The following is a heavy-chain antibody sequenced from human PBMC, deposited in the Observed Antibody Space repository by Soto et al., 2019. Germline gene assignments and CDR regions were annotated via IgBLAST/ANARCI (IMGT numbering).Heavy chain of an antibody. D-gene: IGHD2-15*01. V-gene: IGHV3-48*03. Sequence: SLRLSCAASGITFSSYEMNWVRQAPGTVLEWVSYISSSGSNRYYADSLKGRFTISRDNAKNSLYLQMNSLRAEDTAVYYCARDRGGYCNGGSCYSLDYWGQGTLDTVTS. CDR1: GITFSSYE. J-gene: IGHJ4*02. CDR3: ARDRGGYCNGGSCYSLDY. CDR2: ISSSGSNR.